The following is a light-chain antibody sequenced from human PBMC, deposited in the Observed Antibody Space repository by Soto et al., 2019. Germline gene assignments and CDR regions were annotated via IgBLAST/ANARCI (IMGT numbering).Light chain of an antibody. CDR2: AAS. CDR1: QGIRSD. Sequence: AIQMTQSPSSLSASVGERVTMTCRAGQGIRSDLGWYQQKPGKAPKLLIYAASSLQSGVPSRFSGSGSGTDFTLTISSLQPENFATYYCLQDYNYPRTFGQGTKVDIK. J-gene: IGKJ1*01. V-gene: IGKV1-6*01. CDR3: LQDYNYPRT.